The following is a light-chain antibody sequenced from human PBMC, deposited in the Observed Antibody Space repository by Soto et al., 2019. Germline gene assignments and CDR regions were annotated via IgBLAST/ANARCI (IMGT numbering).Light chain of an antibody. CDR2: EAS. CDR3: QQYSTYPLT. J-gene: IGKJ4*01. V-gene: IGKV1-5*03. Sequence: DIQMTQSPSTLSASVGDRVTITCRASQSISSWSAWYQQKPGKAPNLLIHEASTLGSGVPSRFFGSGSGTEFTLTISSLQPDDFATYYCQQYSTYPLTFGGGTKVDIK. CDR1: QSISSW.